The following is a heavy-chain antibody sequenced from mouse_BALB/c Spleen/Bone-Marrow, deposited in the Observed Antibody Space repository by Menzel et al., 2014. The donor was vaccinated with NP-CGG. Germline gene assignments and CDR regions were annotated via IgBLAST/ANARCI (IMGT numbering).Heavy chain of an antibody. Sequence: EVHLVESGAELVKPGASVKLSRIASGFNIKDAYMHWMKQRPEQGLEWIGRIAPGNGNTQYDPKFRGKATITADTSSNTAYLHLISLTSEDTAVYYCVRSPGEVNYWGQGTLVTVSA. V-gene: IGHV14-3*02. CDR2: IAPGNGNT. J-gene: IGHJ3*01. CDR1: GFNIKDAY. D-gene: IGHD1-3*01. CDR3: VRSPGEVNY.